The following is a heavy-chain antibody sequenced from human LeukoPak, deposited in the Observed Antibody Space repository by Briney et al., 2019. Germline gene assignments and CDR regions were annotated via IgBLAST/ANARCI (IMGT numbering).Heavy chain of an antibody. CDR3: AKGECYFGLPNWFDP. CDR2: ISGSGDST. CDR1: GFTVSSNY. D-gene: IGHD3-10*01. J-gene: IGHJ5*02. Sequence: GGSLRLSCAASGFTVSSNYMSWVRQAPGKGLEWVSAISGSGDSTSYADSVKGRFTISRDNSKNTLYLQMNSLRAEDTAVYYCAKGECYFGLPNWFDPWGQGTLVTVSS. V-gene: IGHV3-23*01.